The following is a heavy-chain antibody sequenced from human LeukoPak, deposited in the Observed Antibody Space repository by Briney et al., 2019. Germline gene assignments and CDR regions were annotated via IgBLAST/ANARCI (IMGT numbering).Heavy chain of an antibody. CDR2: ISWNSGSI. V-gene: IGHV3-9*01. J-gene: IGHJ4*02. D-gene: IGHD4-23*01. Sequence: GGSLRRSCAASGFTFDDYAMHWVRQAPGKGLEWVSGISWNSGSIGYADSVKGRFTISRDNAKNSLYLQMNSLRAEDTALYYCAKDISYGGNSGGYFDYWGQGTLVTVSS. CDR1: GFTFDDYA. CDR3: AKDISYGGNSGGYFDY.